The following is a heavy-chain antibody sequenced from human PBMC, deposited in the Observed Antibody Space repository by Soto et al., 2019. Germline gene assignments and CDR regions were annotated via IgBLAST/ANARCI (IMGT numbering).Heavy chain of an antibody. CDR1: GGSISSGGYY. V-gene: IGHV4-31*03. Sequence: SETLCLTCTVSGGSISSGGYYWSWIRQHPGKGLEWIGYIYYSGSTYYNPSLKSRVTIPVDTSKNQFSLKLSSVTAADTAVYYCARANAVTAPGYYYGMDVWGQGTTVTVSS. CDR2: IYYSGST. CDR3: ARANAVTAPGYYYGMDV. J-gene: IGHJ6*02. D-gene: IGHD4-4*01.